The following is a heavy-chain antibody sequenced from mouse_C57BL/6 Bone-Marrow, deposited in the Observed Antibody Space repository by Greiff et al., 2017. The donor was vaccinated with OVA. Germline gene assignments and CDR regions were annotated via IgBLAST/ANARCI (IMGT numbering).Heavy chain of an antibody. J-gene: IGHJ2*01. Sequence: QVQLQQSGAELVRPGASVTLSCKASGYTFTDYEMHWVKQTPVHGLEWIGAIDPETGGTAYNQKFKGKAILTADKSSSTAYMELRSLTSEDSAVYYCTRVLTTVVGDYWGQGTTLTVSS. CDR3: TRVLTTVVGDY. D-gene: IGHD1-1*01. CDR2: IDPETGGT. V-gene: IGHV1-15*01. CDR1: GYTFTDYE.